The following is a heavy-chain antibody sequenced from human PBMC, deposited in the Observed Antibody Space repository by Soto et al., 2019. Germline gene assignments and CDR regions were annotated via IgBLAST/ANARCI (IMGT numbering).Heavy chain of an antibody. Sequence: EVHLVEAGGDSVQPGGSLRLSCVASGFTFSNYWMHWVRQAPGKGLEWVSRVNSDESSRAYADSVKGRFISSRDNDKNSLSLEMNSLRAEDTAVYYCARGTDFYFDLWGRGTLVTVSS. CDR2: VNSDESSR. CDR3: ARGTDFYFDL. V-gene: IGHV3-74*01. J-gene: IGHJ2*01. CDR1: GFTFSNYW.